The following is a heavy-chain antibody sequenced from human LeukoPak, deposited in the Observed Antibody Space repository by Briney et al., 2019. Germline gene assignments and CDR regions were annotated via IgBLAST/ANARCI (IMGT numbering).Heavy chain of an antibody. V-gene: IGHV3-9*02. D-gene: IGHD1-26*01. CDR2: ISWNRGSI. Sequence: PGRSLRLSCAASGFTSDDYAMDWVPQAPGEGLEWVSGISWNRGSIGYADSVKGRFTISRDNAKNSLYLQMNSLRAEDTALYYCAKDTSVGATPDAFDIWGQGTMVTVSS. CDR1: GFTSDDYA. J-gene: IGHJ3*02. CDR3: AKDTSVGATPDAFDI.